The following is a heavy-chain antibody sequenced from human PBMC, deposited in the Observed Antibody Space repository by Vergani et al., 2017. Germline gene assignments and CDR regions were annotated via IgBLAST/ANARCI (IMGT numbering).Heavy chain of an antibody. J-gene: IGHJ6*03. Sequence: QVQLVQSGAEVKKPGSSVKVSCKASGGTFSSYAISWVRQATGQGLEWMGWIIPIFGTANYAQKFQGRVTITADESTSTAYMELSSLRSEDTAVYYCASSVVPAATDFYYYYYMVVWGKGTTVTVSS. D-gene: IGHD2-2*01. CDR3: ASSVVPAATDFYYYYYMVV. V-gene: IGHV1-69*01. CDR1: GGTFSSYA. CDR2: IIPIFGTA.